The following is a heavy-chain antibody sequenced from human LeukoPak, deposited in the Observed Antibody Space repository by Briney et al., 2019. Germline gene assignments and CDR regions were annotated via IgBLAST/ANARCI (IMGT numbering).Heavy chain of an antibody. V-gene: IGHV3-23*01. D-gene: IGHD2-15*01. CDR2: ISNNGGYT. CDR3: AKQLGYCSDGSCYFPY. J-gene: IGHJ4*02. CDR1: GFTFSSSA. Sequence: HAGGSLRLSCAASGFTFSSSAVSWVRQAPGKGLEWVSAISNNGGYTYYADSVQGRFTISRDNSQSTLCLQMNSLRAEDTAVYYCAKQLGYCSDGSCYFPYWGQGTLVTVSS.